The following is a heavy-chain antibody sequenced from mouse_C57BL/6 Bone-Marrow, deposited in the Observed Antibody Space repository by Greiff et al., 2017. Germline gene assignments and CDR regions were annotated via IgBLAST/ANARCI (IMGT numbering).Heavy chain of an antibody. CDR1: GYTFTNYW. CDR3: ARSSEYDDYTMDN. CDR2: MHPNGGSP. D-gene: IGHD2-4*01. Sequence: VQLQQPGAELVKPGASVKLSCKASGYTFTNYWMHWVKQRPGQGLEWIGMMHPNGGSPDYNEKFKSEATLSVDKSSRTAYIELSSLTSEDSAVYYCARSSEYDDYTMDNWGQGTSVTVSS. J-gene: IGHJ4*01. V-gene: IGHV1-64*01.